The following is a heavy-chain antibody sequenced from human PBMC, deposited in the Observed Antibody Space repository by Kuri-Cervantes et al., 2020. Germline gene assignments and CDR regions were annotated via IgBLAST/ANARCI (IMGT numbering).Heavy chain of an antibody. J-gene: IGHJ3*01. Sequence: GGSLRLSCAASGFTFSIYGMHWVRQAPGKGLEWVASISSSGFFIHYADSLKGRFTISRDNAQNSLFLQMNSLRGEDTAVYYCVREETAAADAFDFWGQGTMVTVSS. CDR3: VREETAAADAFDF. D-gene: IGHD6-13*01. CDR1: GFTFSIYG. V-gene: IGHV3-21*01. CDR2: ISSSGFFI.